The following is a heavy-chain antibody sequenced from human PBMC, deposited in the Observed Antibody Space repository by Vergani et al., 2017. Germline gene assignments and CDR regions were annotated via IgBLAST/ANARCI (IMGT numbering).Heavy chain of an antibody. J-gene: IGHJ4*02. V-gene: IGHV1-18*01. CDR3: ARSNLVATKSTRPGFDY. Sequence: VQLVQSGADVKKPEASVTVSCKASGYTFTSYGISWVRQAPGQGLEWMGLISAYNGNTNYAQKLPGRVTMTTHTSTSTSYMELRSLRSDDTAVYYCARSNLVATKSTRPGFDYWDQGTLVTVSP. CDR2: ISAYNGNT. D-gene: IGHD5-12*01. CDR1: GYTFTSYG.